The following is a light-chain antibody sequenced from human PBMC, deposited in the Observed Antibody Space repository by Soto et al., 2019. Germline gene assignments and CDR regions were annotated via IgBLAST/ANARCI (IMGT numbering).Light chain of an antibody. V-gene: IGKV3-11*01. CDR1: QSVSNNY. CDR2: GAF. Sequence: EIVLTQSPGTLSLSPGERATLSCRASQSVSNNYLAWYQQKSGQAPRLLIYGAFSRANGIPVRFSGSASGTDFTLTISSLEPEDFAVYYCQQRSKWRTFGQGTKVDIK. J-gene: IGKJ1*01. CDR3: QQRSKWRT.